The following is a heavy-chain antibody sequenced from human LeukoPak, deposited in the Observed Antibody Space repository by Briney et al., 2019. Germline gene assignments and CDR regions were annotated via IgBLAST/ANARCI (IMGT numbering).Heavy chain of an antibody. V-gene: IGHV4-30-4*01. CDR1: CGFTRSGNDY. J-gene: IGHJ5*02. D-gene: IGHD4-17*01. Sequence: SPTLSLTCAVSCGFTRSGNDYWRQIRRPPEEGMEWIGYIYYSGSTYYNPPLKRRVTISIQTSKNQSSRKQNSLTAADTAVYYCAGDYGDLLTGIRFDTWGQGTLVTVSS. CDR3: AGDYGDLLTGIRFDT. CDR2: IYYSGST.